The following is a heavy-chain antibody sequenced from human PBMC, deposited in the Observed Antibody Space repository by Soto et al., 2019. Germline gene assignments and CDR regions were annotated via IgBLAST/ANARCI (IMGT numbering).Heavy chain of an antibody. CDR1: GYTFTSYG. Sequence: ASVKVSCKASGYTFTSYGISWVRQAPGQGLEWMGWISAYNGNTNYAQKLQGRVTMTTDTSTSTAYMELRSLRSDDTAVYYCALHTRGYGITGTTIGNYWGQGTLVTVSS. J-gene: IGHJ4*02. CDR2: ISAYNGNT. CDR3: ALHTRGYGITGTTIGNY. D-gene: IGHD1-7*01. V-gene: IGHV1-18*01.